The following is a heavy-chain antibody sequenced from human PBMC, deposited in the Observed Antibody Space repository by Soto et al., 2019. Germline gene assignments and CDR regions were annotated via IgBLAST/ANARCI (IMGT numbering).Heavy chain of an antibody. J-gene: IGHJ4*02. Sequence: GASVKVSCKASGGTFSSYTISWVRQAPGQGLEWMGRINPSGGSTSYAQKFQGRVTMTRDTSTSTVYMELSSLRSEDTAVYYCARGWDSSSWMEGREYFDYWGQGTLVTVSS. V-gene: IGHV1-46*01. CDR2: INPSGGST. CDR3: ARGWDSSSWMEGREYFDY. CDR1: GGTFSSYT. D-gene: IGHD6-13*01.